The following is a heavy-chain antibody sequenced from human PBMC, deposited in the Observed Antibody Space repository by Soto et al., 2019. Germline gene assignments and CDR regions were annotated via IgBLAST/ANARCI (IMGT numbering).Heavy chain of an antibody. Sequence: EVQLLESGGDLVQPGRSLRLSCAASGFTFSGYAMSWVRQAPGKGLEWVSVIHGGGNSAYYADSVKGRFTISRDNSKNTLYLQMSSLRGEDTAVYYCATNRGRVTTSWHFAYWGQGALVTVSS. J-gene: IGHJ4*02. CDR3: ATNRGRVTTSWHFAY. CDR2: IHGGGNSA. D-gene: IGHD4-17*01. V-gene: IGHV3-23*01. CDR1: GFTFSGYA.